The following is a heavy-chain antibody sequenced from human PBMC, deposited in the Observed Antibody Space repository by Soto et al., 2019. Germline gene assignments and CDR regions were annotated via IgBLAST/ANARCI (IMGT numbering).Heavy chain of an antibody. CDR2: IIPIFGTA. J-gene: IGHJ4*02. Sequence: QVQLVQSGAEVKKPGSSVKVSCKASGDTFSSYAISWVRQAPGQGLEWMGGIIPIFGTANYAQKFQGRVTITADESTSTAYMELSSLRSEDTAVYYCARDQWFGELSLYYFDYWGQGTLVTVSS. CDR3: ARDQWFGELSLYYFDY. D-gene: IGHD3-10*01. CDR1: GDTFSSYA. V-gene: IGHV1-69*01.